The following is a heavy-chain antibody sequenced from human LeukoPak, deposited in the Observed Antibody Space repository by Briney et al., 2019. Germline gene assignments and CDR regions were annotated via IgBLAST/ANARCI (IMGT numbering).Heavy chain of an antibody. V-gene: IGHV4-61*02. CDR2: ISTSGDT. D-gene: IGHD2-2*01. CDR3: ARAEDGCSSASCYGH. J-gene: IGHJ4*02. Sequence: SQTLSLTCSVSGASISSVIYYCSWIRPSAENGLELIRRISTSGDTNYNPSLKSPVTISIDMSKSQFSLKLSSVSAADTAVYFCARAEDGCSSASCYGHWGQGTLVTVSS. CDR1: GASISSVIYY.